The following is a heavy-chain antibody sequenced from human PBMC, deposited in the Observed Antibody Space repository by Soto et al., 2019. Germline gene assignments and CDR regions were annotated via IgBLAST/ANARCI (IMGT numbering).Heavy chain of an antibody. V-gene: IGHV3-30*18. CDR3: AKDHLLTTVTTVGD. Sequence: QVQLVESGGGVVQPGRSLRLSCAASGFTFSTYGMHWVRQAPGKGLEWVAVISYHGNDKYYAESVKGRFTISRDNFKNTLYLQMDSLRAEDTAVYYCAKDHLLTTVTTVGDWGQGTLVTVSP. J-gene: IGHJ4*02. D-gene: IGHD4-17*01. CDR1: GFTFSTYG. CDR2: ISYHGNDK.